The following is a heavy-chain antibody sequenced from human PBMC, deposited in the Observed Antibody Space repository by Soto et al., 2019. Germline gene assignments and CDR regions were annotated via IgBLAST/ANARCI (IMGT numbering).Heavy chain of an antibody. V-gene: IGHV3-66*01. D-gene: IGHD6-6*01. J-gene: IGHJ4*02. CDR3: ARDREYSRTFDY. CDR2: IYSGGST. Sequence: GGSLRLSCAASGFTVSSNYMSWVRQAPGKGLEWVSVIYSGGSTYYADSVKGRFTISRDNSKNTLYFQMNSLRAEDTAVYYCARDREYSRTFDYWGQGTLVTVSS. CDR1: GFTVSSNY.